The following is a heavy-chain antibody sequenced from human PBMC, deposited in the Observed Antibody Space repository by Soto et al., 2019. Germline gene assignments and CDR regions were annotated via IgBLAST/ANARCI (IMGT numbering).Heavy chain of an antibody. CDR1: GGTFSSYA. Sequence: QVQLVQSGAEVKKPGSSVKVSCKASGGTFSSYAISWVRQAPGQGLEWMGGIIPIFGTANYAQKFQGRVTNTAAASTSTGYMELRSLRSEDTGVYYCAGEGGGIQLGGSFDYWGQGTLVTVSS. CDR2: IIPIFGTA. CDR3: AGEGGGIQLGGSFDY. J-gene: IGHJ4*02. V-gene: IGHV1-69*01. D-gene: IGHD5-18*01.